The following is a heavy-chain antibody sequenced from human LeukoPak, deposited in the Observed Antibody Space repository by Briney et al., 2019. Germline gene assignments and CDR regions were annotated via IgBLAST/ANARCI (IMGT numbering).Heavy chain of an antibody. CDR3: ARGPDYYDSSGYFD. V-gene: IGHV4-34*01. CDR2: INHSGST. D-gene: IGHD3-22*01. J-gene: IGHJ4*02. Sequence: SETLSLTCAVYGGSFSGYYWCWIRQPPGKGLEWIGEINHSGSTNYNPSLKSRVTISVDTSKNQFSLKLSSVTAADTAVYYCARGPDYYDSSGYFDWGQGTLVTVSS. CDR1: GGSFSGYY.